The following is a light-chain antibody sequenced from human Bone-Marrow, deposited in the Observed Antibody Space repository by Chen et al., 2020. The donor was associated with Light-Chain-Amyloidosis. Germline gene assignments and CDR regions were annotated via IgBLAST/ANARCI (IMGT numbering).Light chain of an antibody. CDR1: SSDVGGDNQ. J-gene: IGLJ1*01. CDR3: SSYTITNTLV. CDR2: EVT. Sequence: SALTQPASVSGSPGQSITISCPGTSSDVGGDNQVSCSQQHPDTAPKLMIYEVTNRSSWVPDRFSGSKSDYTAFLTISGLQTEDEADYFCSSYTITNTLVFGSGTRVTVL. V-gene: IGLV2-14*01.